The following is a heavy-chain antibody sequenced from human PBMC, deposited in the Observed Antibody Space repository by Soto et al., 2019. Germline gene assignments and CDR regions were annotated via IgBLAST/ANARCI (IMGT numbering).Heavy chain of an antibody. CDR3: ARHEGGSYSNYCGMDV. Sequence: PGESLKISCKGSGYSFTSYWIGWVRQMPGKGLEWMGIIYPGDSVTRYSPSFQGQVTISADKSISTAYLHWSSLKASDTAMYSCARHEGGSYSNYCGMDVSGRGTTVTVCS. CDR2: IYPGDSVT. D-gene: IGHD1-26*01. CDR1: GYSFTSYW. V-gene: IGHV5-51*01. J-gene: IGHJ6*01.